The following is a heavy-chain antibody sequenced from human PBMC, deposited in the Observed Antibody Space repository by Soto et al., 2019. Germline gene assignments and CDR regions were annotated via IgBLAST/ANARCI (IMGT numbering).Heavy chain of an antibody. J-gene: IGHJ6*02. Sequence: QVQLQESGPGLVKPSQTLSLTCTVSGGYISSGGYYWRWIREHPGKGLEWIGYIYYSGSTYYNPSLKSRVTISVGTSKNQFSLKLSSVTAADTAVYYCAASCVGCGGFNYYGMDVWGQGTTVTVSS. V-gene: IGHV4-31*03. CDR2: IYYSGST. CDR1: GGYISSGGYY. D-gene: IGHD3-16*01. CDR3: AASCVGCGGFNYYGMDV.